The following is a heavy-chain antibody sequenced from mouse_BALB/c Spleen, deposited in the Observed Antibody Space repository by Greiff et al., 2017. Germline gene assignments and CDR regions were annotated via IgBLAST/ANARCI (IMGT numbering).Heavy chain of an antibody. J-gene: IGHJ4*01. V-gene: IGHV1-26*01. Sequence: EVQLQQSGPELVKPGASVKISCKASGYSFTGYYMHWVKQSHVKSLEWIGRINPYNGATSYNQNFKDKASLTVDKSSSTAYMELHSLTSEDSAVYYCARDYRYEGAMDYWGQATSVTVSS. CDR2: INPYNGAT. CDR1: GYSFTGYY. D-gene: IGHD2-14*01. CDR3: ARDYRYEGAMDY.